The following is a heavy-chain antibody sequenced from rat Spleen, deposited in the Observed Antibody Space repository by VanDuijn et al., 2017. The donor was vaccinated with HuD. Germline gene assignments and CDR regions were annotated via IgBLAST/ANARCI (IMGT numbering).Heavy chain of an antibody. V-gene: IGHV2-43*01. J-gene: IGHJ2*01. CDR1: GFSLTSYH. D-gene: IGHD4-2*01. Sequence: QVQLKESGPGLVQPSQTLSLTCTVSGFSLTSYHVIWVRQPPGKGLEWMGVIWTGGSTAYNSALKSRLSISRDTSKNQVFLKMNSLQTDDTGTYYCARDRTGPFDYWGQGVKVTVSS. CDR2: IWTGGST. CDR3: ARDRTGPFDY.